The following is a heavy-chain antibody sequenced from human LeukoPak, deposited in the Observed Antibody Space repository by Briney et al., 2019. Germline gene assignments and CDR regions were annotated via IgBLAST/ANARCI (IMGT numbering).Heavy chain of an antibody. J-gene: IGHJ5*01. CDR3: ARDNGGWFDS. Sequence: GGSLRLSWLASEFIFSDYRMSWDRPAPGEGLGWVANIKQGGSGEKYVGAVKGPFAIPRDDSQSPPYLPMDNMTGDDTAVYYGARDNGGWFDSWGRGTLVTVSS. CDR2: IKQGGSGE. CDR1: EFIFSDYR. V-gene: IGHV3-7*03. D-gene: IGHD3-10*01.